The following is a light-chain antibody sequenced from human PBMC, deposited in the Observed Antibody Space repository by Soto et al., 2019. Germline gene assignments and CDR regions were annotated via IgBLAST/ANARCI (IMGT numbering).Light chain of an antibody. CDR1: QHISEY. CDR3: QQYENFPLT. CDR2: DAS. Sequence: DIQMTQSPSSLSASVGDRVTTTCQASQHISEYLNWYQYKPGKAPKLLITDASNLKTGVPSRFSGSGSGTKYTFTINSLQPEDIATYYCQQYENFPLTFGGGTKVDIK. J-gene: IGKJ4*01. V-gene: IGKV1-33*01.